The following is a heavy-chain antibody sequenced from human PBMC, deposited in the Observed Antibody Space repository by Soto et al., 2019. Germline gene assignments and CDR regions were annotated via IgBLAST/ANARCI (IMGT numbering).Heavy chain of an antibody. Sequence: GGSLRLSCAAGGFICSSYSMNWLRQAPQKGLEWVSSISSSSSYIYYADSVKGRFTISRDNAKNSLCLQMNSLRAQDTAVYYCARPVRQPLLPDYSYTMDVWGKGTTVTVS. CDR3: ARPVRQPLLPDYSYTMDV. V-gene: IGHV3-21*01. J-gene: IGHJ6*04. D-gene: IGHD6-13*01. CDR1: GFICSSYS. CDR2: ISSSSSYI.